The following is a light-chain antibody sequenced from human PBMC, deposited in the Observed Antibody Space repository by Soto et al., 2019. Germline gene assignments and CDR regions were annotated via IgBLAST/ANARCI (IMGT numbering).Light chain of an antibody. V-gene: IGLV2-14*01. Sequence: QSALTQPASVSGSPGQSLTISCTGTSSDVGAYNYVSWDQQHPGKAPKLIIYDVNNRPSGVSNRLSGAKSGNTASLTISGLQAEDEADYYCTSYTTSSLYVFGTGNKLTVL. J-gene: IGLJ1*01. CDR2: DVN. CDR1: SSDVGAYNY. CDR3: TSYTTSSLYV.